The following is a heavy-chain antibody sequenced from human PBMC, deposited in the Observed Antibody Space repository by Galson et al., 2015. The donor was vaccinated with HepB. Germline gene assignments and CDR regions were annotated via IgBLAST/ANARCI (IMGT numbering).Heavy chain of an antibody. D-gene: IGHD6-19*01. CDR1: GYSISSGYY. CDR3: ARIRGQWLVSAPNYLDY. V-gene: IGHV4-38-2*02. CDR2: IYHSGST. J-gene: IGHJ4*02. Sequence: SETLSLTCTVSGYSISSGYYWGWIRQPPGKGLEWIGSIYHSGSTYYNPSLKSRVTISVDTSKNQFSLKLSSVTAADTAVYYCARIRGQWLVSAPNYLDYWGQGTLVTVSS.